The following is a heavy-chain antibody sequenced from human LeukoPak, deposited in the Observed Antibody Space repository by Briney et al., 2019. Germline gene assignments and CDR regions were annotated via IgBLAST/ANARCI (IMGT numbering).Heavy chain of an antibody. CDR3: AGAMVRAYGMDV. D-gene: IGHD3-10*01. J-gene: IGHJ6*02. CDR2: ISSSSSTI. Sequence: GGSLRLSCAASGITFSTYSMNWVRQAPGKGLEWVSYISSSSSTIYYADSVNGRFTISRDNAKNSLYLQMNSLRDDDTAVYYCAGAMVRAYGMDVWGQGTTVTVSS. CDR1: GITFSTYS. V-gene: IGHV3-48*02.